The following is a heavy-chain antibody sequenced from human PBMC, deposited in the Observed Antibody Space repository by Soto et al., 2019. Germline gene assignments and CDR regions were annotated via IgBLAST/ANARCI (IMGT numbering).Heavy chain of an antibody. CDR3: AKPPHADSSGHGTGGSY. CDR2: ISYDGSNK. J-gene: IGHJ4*02. Sequence: QVQLVESGGGVVQPGRSLRLSCAASGFTFSSYGMHWVRQAPGKGLEWVAVISYDGSNKYYADSVKGRFTISRDNSKNTLYLQMNSLRAEDTAVYYCAKPPHADSSGHGTGGSYWGQGTLVTVSS. D-gene: IGHD3-22*01. V-gene: IGHV3-30*18. CDR1: GFTFSSYG.